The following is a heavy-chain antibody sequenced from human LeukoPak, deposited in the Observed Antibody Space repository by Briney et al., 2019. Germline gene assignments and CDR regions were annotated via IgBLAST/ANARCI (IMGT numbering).Heavy chain of an antibody. V-gene: IGHV4-39*01. CDR3: ASWYSSSWQYWFDP. J-gene: IGHJ5*02. CDR2: IHYSGST. CDR1: GGSISSSSHY. D-gene: IGHD6-13*01. Sequence: SETLSLTCTVSGGSISSSSHYWGWIRQPPGKGLEWIGSIHYSGSTYYNPSLKSRGTISVDTSKNQFSLKLSSVTAADTAVYYCASWYSSSWQYWFDPWGQGTLVTVPS.